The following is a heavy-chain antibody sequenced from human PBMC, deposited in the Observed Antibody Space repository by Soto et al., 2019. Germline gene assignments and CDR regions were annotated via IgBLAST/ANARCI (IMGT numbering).Heavy chain of an antibody. CDR1: GGSISSGGYY. Sequence: PSETLSLTCTVSGGSISSGGYYWSWIRQHPGKGLEWIGYIYYSGSTYYNPSLKSRVTISVDTSKNQFSLKLSSVTAADTAVYYCARSPTSLPTVKGAFDPWGQGXLVTVYS. CDR2: IYYSGST. J-gene: IGHJ5*02. D-gene: IGHD4-17*01. CDR3: ARSPTSLPTVKGAFDP. V-gene: IGHV4-31*03.